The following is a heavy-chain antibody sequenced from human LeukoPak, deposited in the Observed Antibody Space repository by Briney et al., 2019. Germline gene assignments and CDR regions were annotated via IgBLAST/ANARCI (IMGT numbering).Heavy chain of an antibody. Sequence: PSETLSLTCAVYGGSFSDYYWSWIRQPPGKGLEWIGEINHSGTTKHNPSLKSRVNISVDTSKSQFSLKLSSVTAADTAVYYCARTPPPGATAYGVVDYWGQGTLVTVSS. D-gene: IGHD3-16*01. V-gene: IGHV4-34*01. CDR1: GGSFSDYY. CDR2: INHSGTT. CDR3: ARTPPPGATAYGVVDY. J-gene: IGHJ4*02.